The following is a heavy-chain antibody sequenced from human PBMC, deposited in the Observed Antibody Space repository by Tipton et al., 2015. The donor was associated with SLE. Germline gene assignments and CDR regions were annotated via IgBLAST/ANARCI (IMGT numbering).Heavy chain of an antibody. CDR1: GGSISSYY. CDR3: AREGGYAGSGSYGTV. CDR2: IYTSGST. D-gene: IGHD3-10*01. Sequence: TLSLTCTVSGGSISSYYWSWIRQPAGKGLEWIGRIYTSGSTNYNPSLKSRVTMSVDTSKNQFSLELNSVTAADTAVYFCAREGGYAGSGSYGTVWGQGTTVTVSS. V-gene: IGHV4-4*07. J-gene: IGHJ6*02.